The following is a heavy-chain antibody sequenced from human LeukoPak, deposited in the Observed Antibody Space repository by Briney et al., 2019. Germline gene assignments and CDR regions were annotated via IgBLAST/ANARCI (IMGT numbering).Heavy chain of an antibody. V-gene: IGHV4-59*12. J-gene: IGHJ5*02. D-gene: IGHD1-1*01. CDR3: ARDGRGSPNWFDP. CDR1: GGSMSSYY. Sequence: SETLSLTCTVSGGSMSSYYWSWIRQPPGQGLEWIGSIYYSGITNYNPSLKSRVIMSVDTSKNQFSLKLSSVTAADTAVYYCARDGRGSPNWFDPWGQGTLVTVSS. CDR2: IYYSGIT.